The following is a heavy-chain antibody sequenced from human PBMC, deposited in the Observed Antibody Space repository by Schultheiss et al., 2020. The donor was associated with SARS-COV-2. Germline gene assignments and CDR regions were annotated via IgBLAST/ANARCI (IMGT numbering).Heavy chain of an antibody. CDR1: GGSFSGYY. V-gene: IGHV4-34*01. D-gene: IGHD6-19*01. CDR3: ARGLPYSSGWYGY. Sequence: SETLSLTCAVYGGSFSGYYWSWIRQPPGKGLEWIGEINHSGSTNYNPSLKSRVTISVDTSKNQFSLKLSSVTAADTAVYYCARGLPYSSGWYGYWGQGTLVTVSS. J-gene: IGHJ4*02. CDR2: INHSGST.